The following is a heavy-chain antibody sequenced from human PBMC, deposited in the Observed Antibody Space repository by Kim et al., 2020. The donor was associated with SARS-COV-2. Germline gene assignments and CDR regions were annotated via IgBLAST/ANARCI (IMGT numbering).Heavy chain of an antibody. D-gene: IGHD3-10*01. J-gene: IGHJ4*02. CDR1: GGSFSGYY. V-gene: IGHV4-34*01. CDR3: AREGDYYGSGDY. CDR2: INHSGST. Sequence: SETLSLTCAVYGGSFSGYYWSWIRQPPGKGLEWIGEINHSGSTNYNPSLKSRVTISVDTSKNQFSLKLSSVTAADTAVYYCAREGDYYGSGDYWGQGTLV.